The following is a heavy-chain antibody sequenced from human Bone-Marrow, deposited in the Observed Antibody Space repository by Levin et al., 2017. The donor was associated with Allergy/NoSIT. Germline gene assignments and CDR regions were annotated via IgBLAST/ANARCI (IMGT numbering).Heavy chain of an antibody. J-gene: IGHJ3*02. CDR1: GYRFSGYW. V-gene: IGHV5-51*01. CDR3: VREGSSLKYAFDI. CDR2: IFPADSDT. D-gene: IGHD6-13*01. Sequence: PGESLKISCKASGYRFSGYWIFWVRQVPGRGLEWMGVIFPADSDTRYSPSFQGQVNISVDKSTGTSYLQWSSLRASDTATYYCVREGSSLKYAFDIWGQGTRVTVSS.